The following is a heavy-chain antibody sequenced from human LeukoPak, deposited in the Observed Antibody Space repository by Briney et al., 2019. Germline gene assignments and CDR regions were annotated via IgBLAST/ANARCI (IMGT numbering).Heavy chain of an antibody. J-gene: IGHJ4*02. D-gene: IGHD4-17*01. CDR3: ARGAYGDYGSYFNY. CDR2: IKQDGSEK. CDR1: GFTFSSYW. Sequence: PGGSLRLSCAASGFTFSSYWTSWVRQAPGKGLEWVANIKQDGSEKYYVDSVKGRFTISRDNAKNSLYLQMNSLRAEDTAVYYCARGAYGDYGSYFNYWGQGTLVTVSS. V-gene: IGHV3-7*01.